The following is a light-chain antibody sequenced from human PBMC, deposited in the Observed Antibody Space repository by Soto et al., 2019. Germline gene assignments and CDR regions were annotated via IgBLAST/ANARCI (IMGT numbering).Light chain of an antibody. CDR2: GNN. CDR1: SSNLGAHYD. J-gene: IGLJ2*01. V-gene: IGLV1-40*01. Sequence: QSVLTQPPLVSGAPGQRVTISCTGSSSNLGAHYDVHWYQQLPGTAPRLLIYGNNNRASGVPDRFSGSKSGTSASLAITGLQAEDEADYYCQSYDSSLSGSKVFGGGTKVTVL. CDR3: QSYDSSLSGSKV.